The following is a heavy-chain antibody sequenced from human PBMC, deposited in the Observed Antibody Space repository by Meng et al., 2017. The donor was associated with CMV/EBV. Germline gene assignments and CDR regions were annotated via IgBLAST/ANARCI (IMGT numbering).Heavy chain of an antibody. Sequence: CAASGFPCGGSAMHWVRQASGKGLEWVGRIRSKADSYATAYAASVKGRFTISRDDSKNTAYLQMNSLKTEDTAVYYCTRQRSRVFDYWGQGTLVTVSS. CDR1: GFPCGGSA. CDR2: IRSKADSYAT. V-gene: IGHV3-73*01. J-gene: IGHJ4*02. D-gene: IGHD3-3*01. CDR3: TRQRSRVFDY.